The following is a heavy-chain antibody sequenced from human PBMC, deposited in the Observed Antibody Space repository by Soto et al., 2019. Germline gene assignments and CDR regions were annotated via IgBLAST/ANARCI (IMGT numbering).Heavy chain of an antibody. CDR3: AREMERYFDWLF. CDR2: IYYSGST. CDR1: GGSISSYY. V-gene: IGHV4-59*01. J-gene: IGHJ4*02. Sequence: LSLTCTVSGGSISSYYWSWIRQPPGKGLEWIGYIYYSGSTNYNPSLKSRVTISVDTSKNQFSLKLSSVTAADTAVYYCAREMERYFDWLFWGQGTLVTVSS. D-gene: IGHD3-9*01.